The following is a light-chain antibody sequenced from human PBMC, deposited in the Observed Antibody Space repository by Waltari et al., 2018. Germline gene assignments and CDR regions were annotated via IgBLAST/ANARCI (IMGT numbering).Light chain of an antibody. Sequence: QSVLTQPLSMSGTPGQGVTISCSGSSSNIGRDTVNWYQQLPGTAPKLLIYSNYQRPSGVPDRFSGSKSGTSASLAISGLQSDDEADYYCAAWDNSLDAWVFGGGTKLTVL. CDR2: SNY. CDR3: AAWDNSLDAWV. V-gene: IGLV1-44*01. CDR1: SSNIGRDT. J-gene: IGLJ3*02.